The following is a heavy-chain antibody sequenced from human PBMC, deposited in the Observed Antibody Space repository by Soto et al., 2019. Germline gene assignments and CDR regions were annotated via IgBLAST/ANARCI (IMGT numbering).Heavy chain of an antibody. J-gene: IGHJ4*02. CDR1: GGSFSSYT. Sequence: QVQLMQSGAEVKKPGSSVKVSCKTSGGSFSSYTVTWVRQAPGQGLEWMGRIIPILNVGIYAQKFQGRVTITADKSTSTAYMELSSLRSEDTAVYDCARGSPRGDVDYWGQGTVVTVSS. CDR2: IIPILNVG. CDR3: ARGSPRGDVDY. V-gene: IGHV1-69*02. D-gene: IGHD4-17*01.